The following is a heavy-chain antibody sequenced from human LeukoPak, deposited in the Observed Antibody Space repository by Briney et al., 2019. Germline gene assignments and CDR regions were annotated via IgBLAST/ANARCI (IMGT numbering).Heavy chain of an antibody. CDR1: GFTFSNYA. Sequence: PGGSLRLSCTASGFTFSNYAISWVRQAPGKGLEWVSAISGSGGSTYYVDSVKGRFTISRDNSKNTLYLQMNSLSAEDTAVYYCAKDRSSSGSYFDYWGQGTLVTVSS. J-gene: IGHJ4*02. CDR3: AKDRSSSGSYFDY. V-gene: IGHV3-23*01. CDR2: ISGSGGST. D-gene: IGHD3-10*01.